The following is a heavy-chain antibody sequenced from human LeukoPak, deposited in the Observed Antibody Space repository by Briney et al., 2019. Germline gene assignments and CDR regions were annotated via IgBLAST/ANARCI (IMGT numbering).Heavy chain of an antibody. CDR2: IYYSGST. J-gene: IGHJ4*02. CDR1: GGSISGYY. V-gene: IGHV4-59*01. D-gene: IGHD6-13*01. Sequence: SETLSLTCTVSGGSISGYYWSWIRQPPGEGLEWIGYIYYSGSTNYTPSLKRRVTISVDTSKNQFSLKLSSVTAADTAVYYCARDSSSSWYFFDYWGQGTLVTVSS. CDR3: ARDSSSSWYFFDY.